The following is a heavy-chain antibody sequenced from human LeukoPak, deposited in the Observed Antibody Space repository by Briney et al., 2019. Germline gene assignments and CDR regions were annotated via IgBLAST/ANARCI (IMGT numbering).Heavy chain of an antibody. V-gene: IGHV1-18*04. Sequence: ASVKVSCKASGYTFTGYYMHWVRQAPGQGLEWMGWISAYNGNTNYAQKLQGRVTMTTDTSTSTVYMELSSLRSEDTAVYYCARDQGHYDSSGYYIDWGQGTLVTVSS. CDR2: ISAYNGNT. J-gene: IGHJ4*02. CDR1: GYTFTGYY. CDR3: ARDQGHYDSSGYYID. D-gene: IGHD3-22*01.